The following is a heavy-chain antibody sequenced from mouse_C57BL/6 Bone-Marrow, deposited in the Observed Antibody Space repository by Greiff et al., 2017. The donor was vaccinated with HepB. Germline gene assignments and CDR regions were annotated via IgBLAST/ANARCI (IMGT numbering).Heavy chain of an antibody. CDR3: AREGGPYYYGSSYWYFDV. Sequence: QVQLQQSGAELVKPGASVKLSCKASGYTFTSYWMHWVKQRPGRGLEWIGRIDPNSGGTKYNEKFKSKATLTVDKPSSTAYMQLSSLTSEDSAVYYCAREGGPYYYGSSYWYFDVWGTGTTVTVSS. D-gene: IGHD1-1*01. CDR2: IDPNSGGT. V-gene: IGHV1-72*01. J-gene: IGHJ1*03. CDR1: GYTFTSYW.